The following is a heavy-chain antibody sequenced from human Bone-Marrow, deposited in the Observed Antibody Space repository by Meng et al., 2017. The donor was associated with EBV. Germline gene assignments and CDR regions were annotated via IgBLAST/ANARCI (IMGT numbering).Heavy chain of an antibody. Sequence: QVASVQSGAQVKKPGSSVKVSCNTSGGTFSSDAISWVRQAPGQGLGWLGGLIPMSGAPYYAQNFQGRVTITADESTSTHYMELSNLRSEDTAMYYCASESGRGFTPDYWGQGTLVTVSS. D-gene: IGHD3-10*01. CDR2: LIPMSGAP. J-gene: IGHJ4*02. CDR3: ASESGRGFTPDY. V-gene: IGHV1-69*01. CDR1: GGTFSSDA.